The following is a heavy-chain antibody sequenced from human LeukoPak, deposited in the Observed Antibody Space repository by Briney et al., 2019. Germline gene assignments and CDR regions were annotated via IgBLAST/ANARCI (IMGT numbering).Heavy chain of an antibody. V-gene: IGHV3-23*01. Sequence: GGSLRLSCAASGFTFDDYAMHWVRQAPGKGLEWVSGISGSGGSTYYADSVKGRFTISRDNSKNTLYLQMNSLRAEDTAVYYCAKTRTYYYDSSGYYAYWGQGTLVTVSS. CDR3: AKTRTYYYDSSGYYAY. J-gene: IGHJ4*02. CDR2: ISGSGGST. CDR1: GFTFDDYA. D-gene: IGHD3-22*01.